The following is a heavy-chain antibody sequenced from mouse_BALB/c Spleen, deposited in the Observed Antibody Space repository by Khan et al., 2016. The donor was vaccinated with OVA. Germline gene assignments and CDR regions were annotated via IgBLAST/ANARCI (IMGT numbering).Heavy chain of an antibody. Sequence: EVKLEVSGPGLVKPSQSLSLTCTVTGYSITSGYAWNWIQQFPGNKLEWMGYISYSGVTSYTPSLKSRISITRDTSKNQFFLQLNSVTTEDTATYYCARGNYYGYYFDYWGQGTTLTVSS. V-gene: IGHV3-2*02. CDR3: ARGNYYGYYFDY. CDR1: GYSITSGYA. J-gene: IGHJ2*01. CDR2: ISYSGVT. D-gene: IGHD1-1*01.